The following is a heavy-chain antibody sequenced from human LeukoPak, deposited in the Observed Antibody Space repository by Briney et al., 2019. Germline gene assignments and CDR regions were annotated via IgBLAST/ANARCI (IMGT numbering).Heavy chain of an antibody. D-gene: IGHD3-10*01. J-gene: IGHJ4*02. V-gene: IGHV3-53*04. CDR3: ARSRYYGSGSPLGDY. CDR1: GFTLSSNY. CDR2: IYSGGST. Sequence: PGGSLRLSCAASGFTLSSNYMSWVRQAPGKGLEWVSVIYSGGSTYYADSVKGRFTISRHNSKNTLYLQMNSLRAEDTAVYYCARSRYYGSGSPLGDYWGQGTLVTVSS.